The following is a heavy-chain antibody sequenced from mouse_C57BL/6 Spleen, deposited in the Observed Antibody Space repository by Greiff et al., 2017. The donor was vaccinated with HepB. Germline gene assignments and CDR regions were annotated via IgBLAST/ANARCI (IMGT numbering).Heavy chain of an antibody. J-gene: IGHJ2*01. Sequence: EVQLVESEGGLVQPGSSMKLSCTASGFTFSDYYMAWVRQVPEKGLEWVANINYDGSSTYYLDSLKSRFIISRDNAKNILYLQMSSLKSEDTATYYCARESQLAFDYWGQGTTLTVSS. CDR2: INYDGSST. CDR1: GFTFSDYY. CDR3: ARESQLAFDY. V-gene: IGHV5-16*01. D-gene: IGHD2-12*01.